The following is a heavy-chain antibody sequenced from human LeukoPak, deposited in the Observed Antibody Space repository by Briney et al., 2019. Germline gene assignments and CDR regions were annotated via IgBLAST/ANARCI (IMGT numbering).Heavy chain of an antibody. D-gene: IGHD6-6*01. CDR3: AKDRAYSSYLGSIDY. CDR1: GFTFKNYG. J-gene: IGHJ4*02. V-gene: IGHV3-30*02. CDR2: IRYDETAT. Sequence: GGSLRLSCVASGFTFKNYGMHWVRQAPGKGLEWVSHIRYDETATYYADSVKGRFTISRDISQNTVYLQMNSLRAEDTALYYCAKDRAYSSYLGSIDYWGQGTLVTVSS.